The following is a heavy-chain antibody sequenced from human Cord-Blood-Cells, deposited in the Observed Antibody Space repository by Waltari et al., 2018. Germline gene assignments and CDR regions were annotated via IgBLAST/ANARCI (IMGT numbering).Heavy chain of an antibody. V-gene: IGHV1-69*01. CDR3: ARDLGCSSTSCYVYFQH. J-gene: IGHJ1*01. CDR2: IIPIFGTA. CDR1: GGTFSSYA. Sequence: QVQLVQSGAEVKKPGSSVKVSCKASGGTFSSYAISWVRQAPGQGLEWMGGIIPIFGTANYAQKFQGRVTITADESTSTAYMELSSLRSEDTAVYYCARDLGCSSTSCYVYFQHWGQGTLVTVSS. D-gene: IGHD2-2*01.